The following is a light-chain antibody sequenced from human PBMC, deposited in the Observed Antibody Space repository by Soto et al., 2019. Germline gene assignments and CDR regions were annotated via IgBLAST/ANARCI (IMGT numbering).Light chain of an antibody. V-gene: IGLV2-8*01. J-gene: IGLJ2*01. CDR3: SSYAGGNKI. CDR2: EVT. Sequence: QSALTQPPSASGSPGQSVTISCTETSSDVGGYNYVSWYQQHPGQAPKLIISEVTKRPSGVPDRFSGSKSGNTASLTVSGLQAEDEADYYCSSYAGGNKIFGGGTKLTVL. CDR1: SSDVGGYNY.